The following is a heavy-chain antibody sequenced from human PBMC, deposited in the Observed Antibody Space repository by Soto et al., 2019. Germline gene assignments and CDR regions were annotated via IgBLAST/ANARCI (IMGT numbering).Heavy chain of an antibody. CDR3: TIPDRSGYTCYHYGMDV. V-gene: IGHV3-15*07. Sequence: GGSLRLSCAASGFTFSNAWMNWVSQAPGKGLEWVGRIKSKTDDGTTDYAAPVKGRFTISRDDSKNTLYLQMNSLKTEDTAVYYFTIPDRSGYTCYHYGMDVCGQGTTVTVSS. CDR1: GFTFSNAW. J-gene: IGHJ6*02. CDR2: IKSKTDDGTT. D-gene: IGHD3-22*01.